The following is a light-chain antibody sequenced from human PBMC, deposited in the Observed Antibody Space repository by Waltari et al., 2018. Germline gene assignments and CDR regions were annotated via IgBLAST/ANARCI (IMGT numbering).Light chain of an antibody. CDR3: QVWADSSDFV. CDR2: DDT. Sequence: SYVLTQPPSVSVAPGQTARITCGGNSVGSKSVHWYQRKPGQAPVVVVYDDTERPSGIPDRFSGSNSENTATLTINSVEAGDEADYFCQVWADSSDFVFGSGT. CDR1: SVGSKS. J-gene: IGLJ1*01. V-gene: IGLV3-21*02.